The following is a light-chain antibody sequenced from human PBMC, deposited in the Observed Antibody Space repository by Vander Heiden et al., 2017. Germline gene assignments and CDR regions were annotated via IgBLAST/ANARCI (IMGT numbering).Light chain of an antibody. CDR1: TSDIGNNY. J-gene: IGLJ2*01. Sequence: SVLTQPPTLSAAPGQPVTIPCPGSTSDIGNNYVSGYQQLPGTAPRLLIYDTNKRPSGIPGRFSGSKSGTSATLGITGLQTEDEADYYCGTWDSSRSDGGILFGGGTKVTVL. V-gene: IGLV1-51*01. CDR3: GTWDSSRSDGGIL. CDR2: DTN.